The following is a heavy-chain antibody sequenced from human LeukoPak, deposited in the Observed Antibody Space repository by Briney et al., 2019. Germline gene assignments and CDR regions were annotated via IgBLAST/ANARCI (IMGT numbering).Heavy chain of an antibody. V-gene: IGHV1-69*13. Sequence: SVKVSCKASGYTFTGYGISWVRQAPGQGLEWMGGIIPIFGTANYAQKFQGRVTITADESTSTAYMELSSLRSEDTAVYYCASRGYGSGSYYGSDYWGQGTLVTVSS. CDR3: ASRGYGSGSYYGSDY. CDR2: IIPIFGTA. J-gene: IGHJ4*02. D-gene: IGHD3-10*01. CDR1: GYTFTGYG.